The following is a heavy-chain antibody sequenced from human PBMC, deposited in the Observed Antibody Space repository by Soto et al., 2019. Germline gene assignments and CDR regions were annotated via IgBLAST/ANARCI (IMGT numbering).Heavy chain of an antibody. CDR3: ARDPTISDRYYYYYGMDV. CDR2: IIPLFGTS. V-gene: IGHV1-69*12. D-gene: IGHD1-20*01. Sequence: QVQLVQSGAEVKKPGSSVKVSCKASGGTFSSYGINWVRQAPGQGLEWMGGIIPLFGTSNYAQKFQGRVTITADESTSAAYKGLSSLRSEDSAVYYCARDPTISDRYYYYYGMDVWGQGTTVTVSS. CDR1: GGTFSSYG. J-gene: IGHJ6*02.